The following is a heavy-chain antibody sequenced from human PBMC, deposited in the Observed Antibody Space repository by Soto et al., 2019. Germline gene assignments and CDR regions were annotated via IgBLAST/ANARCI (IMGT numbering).Heavy chain of an antibody. V-gene: IGHV1-18*04. J-gene: IGHJ2*01. CDR2: INTYSGNT. CDR1: GYTFTSYG. CDR3: ARRDKWGDWYFDL. Sequence: GASVKVSCKASGYTFTSYGISWVRQAPGQGLEWMGWINTYSGNTNYPQKLQGRVTMTTDTSTSTAYMELRTLRSDDTAVYYCARRDKWGDWYFDLWGRGTLVTVSS. D-gene: IGHD7-27*01.